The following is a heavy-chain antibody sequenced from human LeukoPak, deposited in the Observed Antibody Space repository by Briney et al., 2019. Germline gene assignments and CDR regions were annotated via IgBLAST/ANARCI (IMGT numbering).Heavy chain of an antibody. CDR1: GYTFTGYY. Sequence: GASVKVSCKASGYTFTGYYMHWVRQAPGQGLEWMGWINPNSGGTNYAQKFQGRVTMTRDTSISTAYMELSRLRSDDTAVYYCASYATPEQWLVPRFTYYYMDVWSKGTTVTVSS. J-gene: IGHJ6*03. V-gene: IGHV1-2*02. CDR3: ASYATPEQWLVPRFTYYYMDV. CDR2: INPNSGGT. D-gene: IGHD6-19*01.